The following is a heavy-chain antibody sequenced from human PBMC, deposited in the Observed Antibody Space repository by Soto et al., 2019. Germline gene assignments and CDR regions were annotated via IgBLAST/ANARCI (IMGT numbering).Heavy chain of an antibody. V-gene: IGHV3-23*01. CDR2: ISGSGGST. CDR3: AKAMIAAAGELNWFDP. J-gene: IGHJ5*02. D-gene: IGHD6-13*01. CDR1: GFTFSSYA. Sequence: LRLSCAASGFTFSSYAMSWVRQAPGKGLEWVSAISGSGGSTYYADSVKGRFTISRDNSKNTLYLQMNSLRAEDTAVYYCAKAMIAAAGELNWFDPWGQGTLVTVSS.